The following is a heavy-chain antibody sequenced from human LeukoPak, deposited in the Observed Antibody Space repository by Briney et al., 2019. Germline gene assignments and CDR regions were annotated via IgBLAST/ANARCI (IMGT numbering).Heavy chain of an antibody. V-gene: IGHV7-4-1*01. CDR3: ARGDITAASWPGNWFDT. D-gene: IGHD6-13*01. CDR1: GYTFTSYG. CDR2: INTNTGNP. Sequence: ASVKVSCKASGYTFTSYGISWVRQAPGQGLEWMGWINTNTGNPTYAQGFKGRFVFSLDTSISTSYLENKTEDTAVYYCARGDITAASWPGNWFDTWGQGTLVTVSS. J-gene: IGHJ5*02.